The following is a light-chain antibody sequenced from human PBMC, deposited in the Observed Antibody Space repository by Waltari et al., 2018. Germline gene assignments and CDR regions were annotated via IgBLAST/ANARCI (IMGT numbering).Light chain of an antibody. J-gene: IGKJ1*01. CDR3: QQYYSPPWT. V-gene: IGKV4-1*01. Sequence: DIVMTQSPDSLAVALGERATINCKSSQSVLYSSNNNNYLAWYQQIPGQPPKLLIYWAATRESGVPDRFSCSGSGTDFTLTISSLQAEDVAVYYCQQYYSPPWTFGQGTKVEIK. CDR1: QSVLYSSNNNNY. CDR2: WAA.